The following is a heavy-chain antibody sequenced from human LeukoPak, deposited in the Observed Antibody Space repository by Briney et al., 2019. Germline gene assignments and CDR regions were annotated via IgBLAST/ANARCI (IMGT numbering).Heavy chain of an antibody. D-gene: IGHD3-22*01. V-gene: IGHV3-21*01. J-gene: IGHJ4*02. CDR2: ISSSSSYI. CDR1: GFTFSSYS. Sequence: GGSLRLSCAASGFTFSSYSMNWVRQAPGKGLEWVSSISSSSSYIYYADSVKGRFTISRDNAKNSLYLQMNSLRAEDTAVYYCARDYYDSSGYYYPYFDYWGQGTLVTVSS. CDR3: ARDYYDSSGYYYPYFDY.